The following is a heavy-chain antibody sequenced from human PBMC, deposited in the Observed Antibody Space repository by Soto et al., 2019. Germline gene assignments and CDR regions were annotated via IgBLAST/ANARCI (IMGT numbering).Heavy chain of an antibody. CDR1: GFTFCSYA. Sequence: GGALRLSCSAPGFTFCSYAISWVRPAPGKGLEWVSAISGSGGSTYYADSVKGRFTISRDNSKNTLYLQMNSLRAEDTAVYYCAKARHYDFWSGYAVFDYWGQGTLVTVSS. CDR2: ISGSGGST. J-gene: IGHJ4*02. CDR3: AKARHYDFWSGYAVFDY. D-gene: IGHD3-3*01. V-gene: IGHV3-23*01.